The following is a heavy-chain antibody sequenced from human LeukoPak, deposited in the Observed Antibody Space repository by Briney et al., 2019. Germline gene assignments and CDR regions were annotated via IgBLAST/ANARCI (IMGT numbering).Heavy chain of an antibody. J-gene: IGHJ3*02. CDR2: IYYTGSA. CDR1: GGSINSYY. D-gene: IGHD6-13*01. V-gene: IGHV4-59*01. Sequence: SETLSLTCTVSGGSINSYYWSWIRQPPGKGLEWIGYIYYTGSANYNPSLKSRVTISVDTSKNQFPPELTSVTAADTAVYYCARAAAAAFEIWGHGTMVTVSS. CDR3: ARAAAAAFEI.